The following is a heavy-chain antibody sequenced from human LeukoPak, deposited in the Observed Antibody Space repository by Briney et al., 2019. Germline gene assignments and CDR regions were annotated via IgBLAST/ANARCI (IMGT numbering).Heavy chain of an antibody. D-gene: IGHD5-12*01. J-gene: IGHJ4*02. CDR1: GFTFDDYA. Sequence: GGSPRLSCAASGFTFDDYAMHWVRQAPGKGLEWVSGISWNSGSIGYADSVKGRFTISRDNAKNSLYLQMNSLRAEDTALYYCAKDLGGSGYTTYYFDYWGQGTLVTVSS. CDR3: AKDLGGSGYTTYYFDY. CDR2: ISWNSGSI. V-gene: IGHV3-9*01.